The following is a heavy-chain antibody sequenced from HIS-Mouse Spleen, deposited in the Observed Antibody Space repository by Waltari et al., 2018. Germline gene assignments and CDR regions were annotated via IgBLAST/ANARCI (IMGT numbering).Heavy chain of an antibody. CDR2: FSGSGGST. CDR3: AKSRGGDCYDY. Sequence: EVQLLESGGGLVQPGGSLRLSCAASGFTFSSYAMSWVRQAPGEGLGWVSAFSGSGGSTYYADSVKGRFTISRDNAKNTLYLQMNSLRAEDTAVYYCAKSRGGDCYDYWGQGTLVTVSS. D-gene: IGHD2-21*01. CDR1: GFTFSSYA. V-gene: IGHV3-23*01. J-gene: IGHJ4*02.